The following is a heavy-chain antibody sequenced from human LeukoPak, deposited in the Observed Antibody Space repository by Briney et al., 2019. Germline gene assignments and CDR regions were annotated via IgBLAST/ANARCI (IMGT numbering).Heavy chain of an antibody. CDR2: IYYSGST. CDR3: ARARGYSSSWSKRNWFDP. D-gene: IGHD6-13*01. Sequence: PSETLSLTCTVSGGSISSYYWSWIRQPPGKGLEWIGYIYYSGSTNYNPSLKSRVTISVDTSKNQFSLKLSSVTAADTAVYYCARARGYSSSWSKRNWFDPWGQGTLVTVSS. V-gene: IGHV4-59*01. CDR1: GGSISSYY. J-gene: IGHJ5*02.